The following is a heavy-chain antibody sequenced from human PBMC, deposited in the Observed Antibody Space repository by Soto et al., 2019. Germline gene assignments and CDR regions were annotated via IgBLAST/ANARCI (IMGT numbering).Heavy chain of an antibody. Sequence: EVQLLESGGGLVQPGGSLRLSCAASGFTFSSYAMSWVRQAPGKGLEWVSAISGSGGSTYYADSVKGRFTISRDNSKNPLYLQMNSLRAEDTAVYYCAANKYDILLYYFDYWGQGTLVTVSS. D-gene: IGHD3-9*01. CDR1: GFTFSSYA. CDR3: AANKYDILLYYFDY. V-gene: IGHV3-23*01. CDR2: ISGSGGST. J-gene: IGHJ4*02.